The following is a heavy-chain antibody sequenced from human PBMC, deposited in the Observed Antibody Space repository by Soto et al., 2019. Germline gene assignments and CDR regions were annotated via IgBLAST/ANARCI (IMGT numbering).Heavy chain of an antibody. Sequence: QVLLVESGGGVFQPGGSLRLSCAASEFTFSTYPMHWVRQAPGKGLEWVAVISHDEGNKYYGDSMKGRFTISRDNSKKTLYLQMNSLRGDDTAVYYCARGASDFRGGYPEIHCFNPWGQGTLVTV. CDR1: EFTFSTYP. D-gene: IGHD3-3*01. J-gene: IGHJ5*02. V-gene: IGHV3-30-3*01. CDR3: ARGASDFRGGYPEIHCFNP. CDR2: ISHDEGNK.